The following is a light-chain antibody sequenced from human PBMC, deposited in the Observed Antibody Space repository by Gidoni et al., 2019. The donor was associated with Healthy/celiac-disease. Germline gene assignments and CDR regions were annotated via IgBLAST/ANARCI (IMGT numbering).Light chain of an antibody. V-gene: IGKV2-28*01. CDR2: LGS. J-gene: IGKJ2*01. CDR3: MQALQTPYT. Sequence: DIVMTQSQLSLPVTPGEPASISCRSSQSLLHSNVYNYLDWYLQKPGQSPQLLIYLGSNRASGVPDRFSGSGSGTDFTLKISRVEAEDVGVYYCMQALQTPYTFGQGTKLEIK. CDR1: QSLLHSNVYNY.